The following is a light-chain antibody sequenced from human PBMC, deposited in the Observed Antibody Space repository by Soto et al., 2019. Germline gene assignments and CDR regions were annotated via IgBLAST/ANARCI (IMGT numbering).Light chain of an antibody. CDR3: QQYNDWPTNT. J-gene: IGKJ2*01. CDR2: GAS. V-gene: IGKV3-15*01. CDR1: QSVSTN. Sequence: EIVMTQSPATLPVSPGERATLSCRASQSVSTNLAWYQQKPGQAPRLLIYGASTRAPGFPARFTGSGSGTEFILTIRSLQSEDFAVYYCQQYNDWPTNTFGQGTKLEIK.